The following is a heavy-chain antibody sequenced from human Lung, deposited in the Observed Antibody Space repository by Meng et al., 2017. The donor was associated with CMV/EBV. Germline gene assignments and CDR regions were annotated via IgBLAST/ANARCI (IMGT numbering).Heavy chain of an antibody. CDR3: ARDIGGSGGYGMDV. Sequence: GGSLRLXCAASGFTFDDYAMHWVRQAPGKGLEWVSGISWNSGSIGYADSVKGRFTISRDNAKNSLYLQMNSLRAEDTPLYYCARDIGGSGGYGMDVWGQGXTVTVS. CDR1: GFTFDDYA. J-gene: IGHJ6*02. D-gene: IGHD3-10*01. V-gene: IGHV3-9*01. CDR2: ISWNSGSI.